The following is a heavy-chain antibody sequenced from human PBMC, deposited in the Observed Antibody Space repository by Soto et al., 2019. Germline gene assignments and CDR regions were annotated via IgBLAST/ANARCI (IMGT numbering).Heavy chain of an antibody. Sequence: QVQLVQSGAEVKKPGASVKVSCKASGYTFTSYGISWVRQAPGQGLEWMGWISAYNGNTNYAQKLQGRVTMTTDTSXGXXYMELRSLRSDDTAVYYCARDPSPNDYDSSGYYDYWGQGTLVTVSS. CDR3: ARDPSPNDYDSSGYYDY. CDR1: GYTFTSYG. D-gene: IGHD3-22*01. J-gene: IGHJ4*02. V-gene: IGHV1-18*01. CDR2: ISAYNGNT.